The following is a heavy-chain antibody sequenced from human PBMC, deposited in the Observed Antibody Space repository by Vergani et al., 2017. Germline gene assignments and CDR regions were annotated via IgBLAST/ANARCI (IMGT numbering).Heavy chain of an antibody. D-gene: IGHD6-6*01. CDR2: INHSGST. Sequence: QVQLQQWGAGLLKPSDTLSLTCAVYGGSFSGYYWSWIRQLPGKGLEWIGDINHSGSTNYNTALKSRVTISVHTSKNQFALKLSSVTAAETAVYYCARRREQLVTDYNWFDPWGQGTLVTVSS. CDR3: ARRREQLVTDYNWFDP. V-gene: IGHV4-34*01. J-gene: IGHJ5*02. CDR1: GGSFSGYY.